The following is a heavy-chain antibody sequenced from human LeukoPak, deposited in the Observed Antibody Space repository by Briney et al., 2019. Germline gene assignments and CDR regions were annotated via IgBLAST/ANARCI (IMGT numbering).Heavy chain of an antibody. CDR3: ARGRLRFLEWSTSEYFFDY. CDR2: NYYSGST. V-gene: IGHV4-39*07. J-gene: IGHJ4*02. Sequence: SETLSLTCTVSGGSISSSSYYWGWLRQPPGKGLEWIGSNYYSGSTYYNPSLTSRVTMSVNTSKNRFSLTLRFVTAADTAVYYCARGRLRFLEWSTSEYFFDYWGQGTLVTVSS. D-gene: IGHD3-3*01. CDR1: GGSISSSSYY.